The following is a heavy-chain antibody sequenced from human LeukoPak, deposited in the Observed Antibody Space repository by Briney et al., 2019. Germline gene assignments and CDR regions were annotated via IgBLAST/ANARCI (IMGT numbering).Heavy chain of an antibody. J-gene: IGHJ5*02. CDR1: GYSISSGYY. Sequence: PSETLSLTCAVSGYSISSGYYWGWIRQPPGKGLEWIGSIYHSGSTYYNSSLKSRVTISVDTSKNQFSLKLSSVTAADTAVYYCASHVLLWFGELLLPNWFDPWGQGTLVTVSS. D-gene: IGHD3-10*01. CDR2: IYHSGST. V-gene: IGHV4-38-2*01. CDR3: ASHVLLWFGELLLPNWFDP.